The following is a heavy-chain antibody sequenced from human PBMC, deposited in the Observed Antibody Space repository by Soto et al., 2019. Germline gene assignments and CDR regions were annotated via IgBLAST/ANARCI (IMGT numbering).Heavy chain of an antibody. J-gene: IGHJ6*02. CDR3: ASIVVPAAIMGYYGMDV. V-gene: IGHV3-23*01. CDR2: ISGSGGST. D-gene: IGHD2-2*02. CDR1: GFTFSSYA. Sequence: EVQLLESGGGLVQPGGSLRLSCAASGFTFSSYAMSWVRQAPGKGLEWVSAISGSGGSTYYADSVKGRFTISRDNSKNTLYLQMNSLRAEDTAVYYCASIVVPAAIMGYYGMDVWGQGTTVTVSS.